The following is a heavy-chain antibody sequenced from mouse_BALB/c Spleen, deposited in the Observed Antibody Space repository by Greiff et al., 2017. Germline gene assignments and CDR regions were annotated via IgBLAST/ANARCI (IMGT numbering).Heavy chain of an antibody. J-gene: IGHJ4*01. CDR3: ARHDNYDAMDY. D-gene: IGHD6-1*01. CDR1: EYEFPSHD. CDR2: INSDGGST. Sequence: EVKLVESGGGLVQPGESLKLSCESTEYEFPSHDMSWVRKTPEKRLELVAAINSDGGSTYYPDTMERRVIISRDNAKKTLYLQISSLRSEDTALYYCARHDNYDAMDYWGQGTSVTVSS. V-gene: IGHV5-2*01.